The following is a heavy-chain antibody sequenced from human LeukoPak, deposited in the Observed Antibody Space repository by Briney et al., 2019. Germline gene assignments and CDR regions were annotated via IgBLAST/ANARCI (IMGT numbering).Heavy chain of an antibody. J-gene: IGHJ4*02. D-gene: IGHD1-14*01. CDR3: ARVRTWYYFDY. Sequence: SETLSLTCTVSGGSISSSSYYWGWIRQPPGKGLEWIGYIYYSGSTYYNPSLKSRVTISVDTSKNQFSLKLSSVTAADTAVYYCARVRTWYYFDYWGQGALVTVSS. CDR1: GGSISSSSYY. V-gene: IGHV4-30-4*08. CDR2: IYYSGST.